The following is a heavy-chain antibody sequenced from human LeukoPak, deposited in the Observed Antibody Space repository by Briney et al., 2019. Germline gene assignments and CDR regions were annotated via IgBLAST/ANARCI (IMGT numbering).Heavy chain of an antibody. V-gene: IGHV3-48*03. CDR1: GFTFSSYE. J-gene: IGHJ5*02. Sequence: PGGSLRLSCAASGFTFSSYEMNWVRQASGKGLEWVSYISRSGTTIYHADSVKGRFTISRDNAKNSMYLQMNRLRAEDTAVYYCARTPTGPNAPTNWLDPWGQGTLVTVSS. CDR3: ARTPTGPNAPTNWLDP. D-gene: IGHD2-8*01. CDR2: ISRSGTTI.